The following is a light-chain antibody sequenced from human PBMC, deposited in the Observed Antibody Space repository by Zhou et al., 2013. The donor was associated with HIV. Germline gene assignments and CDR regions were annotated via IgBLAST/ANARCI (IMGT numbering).Light chain of an antibody. CDR1: QSLLHSNGYNY. CDR3: MQSRQTPRT. V-gene: IGKV2-28*01. CDR2: LAS. J-gene: IGKJ3*01. Sequence: DIVMTQSPLSLPVTPGESASISCRSSQSLLHSNGYNYLDWYLQKPGQSPQLLISLASDRASGVPDRFSGSGTGTYFTLKISRVEAVDVGVYYCMQSRQTPRTFGPGTKVDI.